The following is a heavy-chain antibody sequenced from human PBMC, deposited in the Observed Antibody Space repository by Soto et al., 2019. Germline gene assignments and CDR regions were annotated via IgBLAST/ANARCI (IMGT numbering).Heavy chain of an antibody. CDR3: VRRLTTTVTAMGY. D-gene: IGHD4-17*01. CDR1: GFTLSSYA. Sequence: QVQLEEYGGGVVQPGRSLRLSCKGSGFTLSSYAIQWVRQAPGKGLEWVAAISDDGTNKHTADSVKGRFTISRDNSRNTVYLQVNSLRVEDTAVYYCVRRLTTTVTAMGYWGQGTPVTVSS. V-gene: IGHV3-30-3*01. CDR2: ISDDGTNK. J-gene: IGHJ4*02.